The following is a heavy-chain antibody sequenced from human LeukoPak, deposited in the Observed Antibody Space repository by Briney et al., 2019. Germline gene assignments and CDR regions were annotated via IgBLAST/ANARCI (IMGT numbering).Heavy chain of an antibody. J-gene: IGHJ4*02. D-gene: IGHD2/OR15-2a*01. CDR2: IDPSGDTI. V-gene: IGHV3-11*04. CDR3: ARYRGHGTTWPYFFDY. Sequence: GGSLRLSCVASGFTFSDYYMSWIRQSPGKGLERVSYIDPSGDTIYYADSVKGRFTISRDNAKNSLYLRMNSLRAEDTAVYYCARYRGHGTTWPYFFDYWGQGTLVTVSS. CDR1: GFTFSDYY.